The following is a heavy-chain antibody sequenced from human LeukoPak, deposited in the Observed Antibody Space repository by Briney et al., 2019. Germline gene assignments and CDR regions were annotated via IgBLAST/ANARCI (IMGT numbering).Heavy chain of an antibody. D-gene: IGHD3-22*01. CDR3: ARQSSLSGYPDY. V-gene: IGHV4-34*01. Sequence: SETLSLTCAVYGGSFSDYYWSWIRQPPGKGLEWIGEINHSGSTNYNPSLKSRVTISVDTSKNQFSLKLTSVTAADTAVYYCARQSSLSGYPDYWGQGTLVTVSS. CDR2: INHSGST. CDR1: GGSFSDYY. J-gene: IGHJ4*02.